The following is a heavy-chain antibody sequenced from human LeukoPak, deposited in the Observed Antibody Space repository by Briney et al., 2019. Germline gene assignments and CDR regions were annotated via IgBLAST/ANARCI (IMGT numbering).Heavy chain of an antibody. CDR1: GFTFSNYA. Sequence: PGGSLRLSCAASGFTFSNYAMSWVRQAPGKGLEWVSVISGSGGTTYYADSVKGRFTISRDNSKNTLYLQMNSLRAEDTAVYYCAKRVAASGPYFDYWGQGTLVTVSS. D-gene: IGHD6-13*01. J-gene: IGHJ4*02. V-gene: IGHV3-23*01. CDR2: ISGSGGTT. CDR3: AKRVAASGPYFDY.